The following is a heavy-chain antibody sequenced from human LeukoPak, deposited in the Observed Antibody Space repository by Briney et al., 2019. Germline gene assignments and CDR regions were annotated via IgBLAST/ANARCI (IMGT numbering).Heavy chain of an antibody. CDR1: GFTFTSYA. V-gene: IGHV3-23*01. J-gene: IGHJ4*02. Sequence: GGSLRLSCAASGFTFTSYAMSWVRQAPGKGLEWVSVISGSGGSTHYADSVKGRFTIARDNSKNTLYLQMNSLRVEGTAVYYCAKDREYSSSLGFDYWGQGTLVTVSS. D-gene: IGHD6-6*01. CDR3: AKDREYSSSLGFDY. CDR2: ISGSGGST.